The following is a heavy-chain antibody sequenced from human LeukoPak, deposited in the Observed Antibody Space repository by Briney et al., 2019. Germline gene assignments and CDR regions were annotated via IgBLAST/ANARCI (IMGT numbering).Heavy chain of an antibody. D-gene: IGHD5-18*01. Sequence: GGSLRLSCAASGFTFSSYSMNWVRQAPGKGLEWVSSISSSSSYIYYADSVKGRFTISRDNAKNSLYLQMNGLRAEDTAVYYCARGVQLWSWFDPWGQGTLVTVSS. J-gene: IGHJ5*02. V-gene: IGHV3-21*01. CDR1: GFTFSSYS. CDR3: ARGVQLWSWFDP. CDR2: ISSSSSYI.